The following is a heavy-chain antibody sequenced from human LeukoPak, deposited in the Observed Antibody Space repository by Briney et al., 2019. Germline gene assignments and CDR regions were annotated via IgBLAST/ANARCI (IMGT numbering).Heavy chain of an antibody. J-gene: IGHJ4*02. CDR2: MNPNSGNA. V-gene: IGHV1-8*01. CDR1: GYTFTSYD. CDR3: ARGAWYSSGYTALHYFDY. D-gene: IGHD6-19*01. Sequence: GASVKVSCKASGYTFTSYDINWVRQATGQGLEWMGWMNPNSGNAGYSQKFQDRVTMTRSTSTSTAYMELSSLRSVDTAVYYCARGAWYSSGYTALHYFDYWGQGTLVTVSS.